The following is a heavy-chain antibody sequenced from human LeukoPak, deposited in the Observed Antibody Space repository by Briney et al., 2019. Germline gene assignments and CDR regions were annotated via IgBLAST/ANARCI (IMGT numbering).Heavy chain of an antibody. V-gene: IGHV3-30*18. J-gene: IGHJ3*02. CDR1: GFTLSTYG. Sequence: GGSLRLSCAASGFTLSTYGMHWVRQAPGKGLEWVAVISYDGSNKYYADSVKGRFTISRDNSKNTLYLQMNSLRAEDTAVYYCAKEGGDTGLDAFDIWGQGTMDRVSS. CDR2: ISYDGSNK. D-gene: IGHD2-21*02. CDR3: AKEGGDTGLDAFDI.